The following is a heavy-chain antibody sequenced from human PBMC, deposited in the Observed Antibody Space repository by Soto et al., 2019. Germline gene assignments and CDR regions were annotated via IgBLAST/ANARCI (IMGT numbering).Heavy chain of an antibody. CDR1: GFTFSSYG. Sequence: PGGSLRLSCAASGFTFSSYGMHWVRQAPGKGLEWVAVISYDGSNKYYADSVKGRFTISRDNSKNTLYLQMNSLRAEDTAVYYCVKEGPEGKAMVNIEYYFNYWGQGTLVTVSS. V-gene: IGHV3-30*18. CDR2: ISYDGSNK. J-gene: IGHJ4*02. CDR3: VKEGPEGKAMVNIEYYFNY. D-gene: IGHD5-18*01.